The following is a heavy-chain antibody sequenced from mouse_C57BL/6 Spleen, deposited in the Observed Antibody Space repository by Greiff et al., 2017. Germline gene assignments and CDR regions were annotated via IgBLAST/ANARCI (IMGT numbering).Heavy chain of an antibody. Sequence: EVQVVESGGGLVQPKGSLKLSCAASGFTFNTYAMHWVRQAPGKGLEWVARIRSKSSNYATYYADSVKDRFTISRDDSQSMLYLQMNNLKTEDTAMYYCVRDGNYPWYFDVWGTGTTVTVSS. CDR1: GFTFNTYA. V-gene: IGHV10-3*01. J-gene: IGHJ1*03. CDR3: VRDGNYPWYFDV. CDR2: IRSKSSNYAT. D-gene: IGHD2-1*01.